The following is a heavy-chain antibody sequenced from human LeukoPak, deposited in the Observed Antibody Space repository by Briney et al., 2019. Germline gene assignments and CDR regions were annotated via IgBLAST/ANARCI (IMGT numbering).Heavy chain of an antibody. CDR2: IIPIFGTA. CDR3: ARDATGTPASY. J-gene: IGHJ4*02. Sequence: ASVKVSRKASGGTFRRYAISWLRQAPAQGLEWMGGIIPIFGTANYAQELQGSLTITTDESTSTAYMELSSLRSEDTAVYYCARDATGTPASYWGQGTRVTVSS. V-gene: IGHV1-69*05. CDR1: GGTFRRYA. D-gene: IGHD1-1*01.